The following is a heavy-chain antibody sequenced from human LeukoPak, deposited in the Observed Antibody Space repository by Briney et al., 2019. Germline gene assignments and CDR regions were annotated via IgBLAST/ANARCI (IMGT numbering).Heavy chain of an antibody. J-gene: IGHJ6*02. CDR1: GGSISSYY. V-gene: IGHV4-4*07. Sequence: SETLSLTCTVSGGSISSYYWSWIRQPAGKGLEWIGRIYTSGSTNYNPSLKSRVTMSVDTSKNQFSLKLSSATAADTAVYYCARDEVVVVPAAIEVDYYYYGMDVWGQGTTVTVSS. D-gene: IGHD2-2*02. CDR3: ARDEVVVVPAAIEVDYYYYGMDV. CDR2: IYTSGST.